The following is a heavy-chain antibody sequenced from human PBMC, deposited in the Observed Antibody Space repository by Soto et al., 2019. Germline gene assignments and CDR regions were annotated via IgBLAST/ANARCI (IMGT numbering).Heavy chain of an antibody. Sequence: ASVKVSCKASGYTFTGYYMHWVRQAPGQGLEWMGWINPTSGGTNYAQKFQGWVTMTRDTSISTAYMELSRLRSDDTAVYYCARGIVGATQVFDYWGQGTLVTVSS. CDR2: INPTSGGT. CDR3: ARGIVGATQVFDY. CDR1: GYTFTGYY. V-gene: IGHV1-2*04. J-gene: IGHJ4*02. D-gene: IGHD1-26*01.